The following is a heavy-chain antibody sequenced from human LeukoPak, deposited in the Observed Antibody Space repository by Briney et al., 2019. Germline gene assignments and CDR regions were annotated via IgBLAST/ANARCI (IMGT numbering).Heavy chain of an antibody. CDR2: INYSGST. Sequence: SETLSLTCTVSGGSISSYYWSWIRQPPGKGLEWIGYINYSGSTNYNPSLKSRVTIAVDTSKNQFSLKLSSVTAADTAVYYCARIAVTDYFDYWGQGTLVTVSS. J-gene: IGHJ4*02. V-gene: IGHV4-59*01. CDR3: ARIAVTDYFDY. CDR1: GGSISSYY. D-gene: IGHD6-19*01.